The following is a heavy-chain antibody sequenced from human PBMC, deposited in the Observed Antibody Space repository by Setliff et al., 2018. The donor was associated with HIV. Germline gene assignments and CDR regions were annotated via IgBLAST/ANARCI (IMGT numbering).Heavy chain of an antibody. CDR3: ARRRDGSSWYRGDFDY. V-gene: IGHV4-38-2*01. CDR1: GFTFSGYY. J-gene: IGHJ4*02. Sequence: PGGSLRLSCAASGFTFSGYYWGWIRRPPGKGLEWVGSIYHSGSTYYNPSLKSRVTISVDTSKNQFSLKLSSVTAADTAVYYCARRRDGSSWYRGDFDYWGQGTLVTVSS. CDR2: IYHSGST. D-gene: IGHD6-13*01.